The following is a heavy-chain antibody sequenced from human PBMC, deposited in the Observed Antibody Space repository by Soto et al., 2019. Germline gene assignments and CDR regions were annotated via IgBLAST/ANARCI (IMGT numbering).Heavy chain of an antibody. J-gene: IGHJ5*02. CDR3: ARVRGPYCGRHCYPPTLNWFDP. CDR1: CGCINSDY. Sequence: SVTLPVTWTVCCGCINSDYSSWIRQSPGKTLEWIGYIYSSGITNYNPSLKSRVTISVDTSKNQFSLKLSSVTAADTAVYYCARVRGPYCGRHCYPPTLNWFDPWGQGPLVT. CDR2: IYSSGIT. D-gene: IGHD2-21*02. V-gene: IGHV4-59*01.